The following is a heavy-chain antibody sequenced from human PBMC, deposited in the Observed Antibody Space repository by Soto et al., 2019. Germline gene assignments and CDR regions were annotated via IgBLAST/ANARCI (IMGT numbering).Heavy chain of an antibody. CDR1: GGSFSGYY. Sequence: SETLSLTCAVYGGSFSGYYWSWIRQPPGKGLEWIGEINHSGSTNYNPSLKSRVTISVDTSKNQFSLKLSSVTAADTAVYYCARDRVVVTAIRNYYYGMDVWGQGTTVTVSS. CDR2: INHSGST. D-gene: IGHD2-21*02. CDR3: ARDRVVVTAIRNYYYGMDV. J-gene: IGHJ6*02. V-gene: IGHV4-34*01.